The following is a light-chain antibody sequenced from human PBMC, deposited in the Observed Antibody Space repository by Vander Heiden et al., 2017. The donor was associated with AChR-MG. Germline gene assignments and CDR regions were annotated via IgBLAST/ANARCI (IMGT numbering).Light chain of an antibody. J-gene: IGLJ2*01. CDR1: SLKSYY. V-gene: IGLV3-19*01. Sequence: SSELTQDPAVSVALGQPVRITCQGDSLKSYYASWYQQKPGQAPVLVIYGKNNRPSGIPDRFSGSSSGKTASLTITGAQAEDEADYYCNSRDSSGNRVFGGGTKLTVL. CDR2: GKN. CDR3: NSRDSSGNRV.